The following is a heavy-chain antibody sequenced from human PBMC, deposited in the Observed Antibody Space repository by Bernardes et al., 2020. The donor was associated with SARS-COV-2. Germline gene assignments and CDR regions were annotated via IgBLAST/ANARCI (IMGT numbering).Heavy chain of an antibody. D-gene: IGHD1-26*01. CDR3: SRATASQDGLDY. J-gene: IGHJ4*02. CDR1: GFTFSAYD. V-gene: IGHV3-13*01. CDR2: IGTSGDT. Sequence: GGSLRLSCAVSGFTFSAYDFHWVRHVAGRGLEWVSSIGTSGDTHYSDFVKGRFTISRDTTKNSLYLQMNSLQTGDTAFYFCSRATASQDGLDYWGQGTLVTVSS.